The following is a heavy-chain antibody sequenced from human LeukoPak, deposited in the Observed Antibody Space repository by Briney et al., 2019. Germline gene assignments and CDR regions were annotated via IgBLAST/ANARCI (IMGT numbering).Heavy chain of an antibody. CDR2: INAGNGNT. CDR3: ARDLPSSSWYRQSDAEYFQH. Sequence: AASVKVSCKASGYTFTSYAMHWVRQAPGQRLEWMGWINAGNGNTKYSQKFQGRVTITRDTSASTAYMELSSLRSEDTAVYYCARDLPSSSWYRQSDAEYFQHWGQGTLVTVSS. J-gene: IGHJ1*01. V-gene: IGHV1-3*01. CDR1: GYTFTSYA. D-gene: IGHD6-13*01.